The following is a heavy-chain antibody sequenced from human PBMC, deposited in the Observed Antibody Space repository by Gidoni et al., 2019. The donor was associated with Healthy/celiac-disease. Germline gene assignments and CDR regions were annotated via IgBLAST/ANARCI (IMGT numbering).Heavy chain of an antibody. J-gene: IGHJ6*02. V-gene: IGHV3-21*01. CDR3: AMGELATVTRSGNYYYYGMDV. CDR2: ISSSSSYI. Sequence: EVQLVESGGGLVKPGGSLRLSCAASGFTFSSDSMNWVRQAPGKGLEWVSSISSSSSYIYYADSVKGRFTISRDNAKNSLYLQMNSLRAEDTAVYYCAMGELATVTRSGNYYYYGMDVWGQGTTVTVSS. D-gene: IGHD4-4*01. CDR1: GFTFSSDS.